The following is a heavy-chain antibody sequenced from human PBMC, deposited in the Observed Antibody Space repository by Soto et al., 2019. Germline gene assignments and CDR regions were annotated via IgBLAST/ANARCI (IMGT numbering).Heavy chain of an antibody. CDR1: GFTFSSYA. CDR3: AKDGTKGIAAAGFYYYGMDV. D-gene: IGHD6-25*01. Sequence: GGSLRLSCAASGFTFSSYAMSWVRQAPGKGLEWVSAISGSGGSTYYADSVKGRFTISRDNSKNTLYLQMNSLRAEDTAVYYCAKDGTKGIAAAGFYYYGMDVWGQGTKVTVSS. V-gene: IGHV3-23*01. J-gene: IGHJ6*02. CDR2: ISGSGGST.